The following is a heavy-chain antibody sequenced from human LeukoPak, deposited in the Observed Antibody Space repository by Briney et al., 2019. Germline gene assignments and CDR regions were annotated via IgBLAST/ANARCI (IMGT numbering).Heavy chain of an antibody. CDR1: GFTFDDYA. CDR2: ISWNSGSI. Sequence: GGSLRLSCAASGFTFDDYAMHWVRQAPGKGLEWVSGISWNSGSIGYADSVKGRFTISRDNAKNSLYLQMNSLRAEDTAVYYCARDLLGWLPFNTYYYYGMDVWGQGTTVTVSS. J-gene: IGHJ6*02. D-gene: IGHD5-24*01. V-gene: IGHV3-9*01. CDR3: ARDLLGWLPFNTYYYYGMDV.